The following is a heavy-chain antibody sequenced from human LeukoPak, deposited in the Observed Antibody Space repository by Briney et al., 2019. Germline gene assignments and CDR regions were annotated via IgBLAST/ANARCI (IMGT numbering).Heavy chain of an antibody. Sequence: PSETLSLTCTVSGGSIRSTSHYWAWIRQPPGKGLEWIGSIFYSGSTYYNPSLKSRVTMFVDMSKNQFSPKLNSVTAADTAVYYCARHGVYSGGAFDYWGQGTLVTVSS. V-gene: IGHV4-39*01. CDR3: ARHGVYSGGAFDY. CDR2: IFYSGST. J-gene: IGHJ4*02. D-gene: IGHD3-3*01. CDR1: GGSIRSTSHY.